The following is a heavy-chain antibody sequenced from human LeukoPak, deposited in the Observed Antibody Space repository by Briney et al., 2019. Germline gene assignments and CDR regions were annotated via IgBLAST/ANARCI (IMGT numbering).Heavy chain of an antibody. CDR2: IYHSGST. V-gene: IGHV4-30-2*01. J-gene: IGHJ5*02. CDR1: GGSISSGGYS. D-gene: IGHD3-9*01. CDR3: ARVLTGYDILTGYYSIGAWFDP. Sequence: SETLSLTCAVSGGSISSGGYSWSWFRQPPGKGLEWIGYIYHSGSTYYNPSLKSRVTISVDRSKNQLSLKLSSVTAADTAVYYCARVLTGYDILTGYYSIGAWFDPWGQGTLVTVSS.